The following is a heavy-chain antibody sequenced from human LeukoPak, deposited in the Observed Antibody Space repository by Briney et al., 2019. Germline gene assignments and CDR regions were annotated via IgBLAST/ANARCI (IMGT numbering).Heavy chain of an antibody. CDR3: AKGYDFWSS. Sequence: GGSLRLSCAASGFTFSTYAMTWVRQAPGKGLEWVSLISSGGDNAYYADSVKGRFTISRDNSKNTVSLQVNSLGAEDTAVYYCAKGYDFWSSWGQGTLVTASS. D-gene: IGHD3-3*01. V-gene: IGHV3-23*01. J-gene: IGHJ5*02. CDR2: ISSGGDNA. CDR1: GFTFSTYA.